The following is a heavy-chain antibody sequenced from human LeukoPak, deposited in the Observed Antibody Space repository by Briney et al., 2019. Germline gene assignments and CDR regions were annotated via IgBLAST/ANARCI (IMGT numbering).Heavy chain of an antibody. V-gene: IGHV1-46*01. Sequence: ASVTVSCKASGYTFTIYYMHWVRQAPGQGLEWMGIINPSGGSTSYAQKFQGRVTMTRDTSTSTVYMELSSLRSEDTAVYYCATVGVYYYDSSGYNWFDPWGQGTLVTVSS. CDR2: INPSGGST. CDR1: GYTFTIYY. CDR3: ATVGVYYYDSSGYNWFDP. J-gene: IGHJ5*02. D-gene: IGHD3-22*01.